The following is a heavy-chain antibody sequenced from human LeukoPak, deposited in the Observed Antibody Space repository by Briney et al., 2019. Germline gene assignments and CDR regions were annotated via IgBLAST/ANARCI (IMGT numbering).Heavy chain of an antibody. CDR1: GYTFTSYG. J-gene: IGHJ3*02. CDR3: AKQYYYDSSGAFDI. V-gene: IGHV1-18*01. Sequence: ASVKVSCKASGYTFTSYGISWVRQAPGQGLEWMGWISAYNGNTNYAQKLQGRVTMTTDTSTSTAYMELRSLRSDDTAVYYCAKQYYYDSSGAFDIWGQGTMVTVSS. D-gene: IGHD3-22*01. CDR2: ISAYNGNT.